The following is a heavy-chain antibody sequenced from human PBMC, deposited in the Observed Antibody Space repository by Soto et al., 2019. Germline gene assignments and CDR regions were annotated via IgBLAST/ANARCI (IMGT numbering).Heavy chain of an antibody. V-gene: IGHV3-7*01. J-gene: IGHJ4*02. D-gene: IGHD5-18*01. CDR2: IKQDGSDK. CDR3: ARGLTAHSY. Sequence: GSLILSCVASEFTFSSYWMTWVRQAPGKWLEWVANIKQDGSDKYYVDSVRGRFTISRDNAKNSVYLQMDSLRGEDTGVYYCARGLTAHSYWGQGTLVTVSS. CDR1: EFTFSSYW.